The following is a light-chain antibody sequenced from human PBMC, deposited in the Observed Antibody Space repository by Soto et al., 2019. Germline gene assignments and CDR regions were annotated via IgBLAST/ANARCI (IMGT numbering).Light chain of an antibody. CDR3: QQYNNWPQT. V-gene: IGKV3-15*01. Sequence: EMVMTQSPATLSVSPGETATLSCKTSQSVDSLLAWYQQKPGQAPRLLIYRASTRTTGIPARFSGSGSGTDFTLTISRLEPEDFAVYYCQQYNNWPQTFGQGTKVDIK. CDR1: QSVDSL. J-gene: IGKJ1*01. CDR2: RAS.